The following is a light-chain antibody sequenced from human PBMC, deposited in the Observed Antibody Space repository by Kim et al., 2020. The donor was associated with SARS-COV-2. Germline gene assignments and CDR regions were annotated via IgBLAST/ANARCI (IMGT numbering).Light chain of an antibody. CDR1: SIDIGGYNY. CDR3: RSYPSSTPLV. J-gene: IGLJ2*01. V-gene: IGLV2-14*03. Sequence: GQSITIACTGTSIDIGGYNYVSWYQQHPGKAPKLMIYDVTNRPSGVSNRFSGSKSGNTASLTISGLQAEDEADYYRRSYPSSTPLVSGRGTKLTVL. CDR2: DVT.